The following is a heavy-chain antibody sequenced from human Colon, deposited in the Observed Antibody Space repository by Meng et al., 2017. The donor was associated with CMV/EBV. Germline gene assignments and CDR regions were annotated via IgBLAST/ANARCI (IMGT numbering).Heavy chain of an antibody. V-gene: IGHV4-34*01. CDR2: INHSGSI. CDR1: GGSFSGYY. J-gene: IGHJ4*02. Sequence: YGGSFSGYYWSWIRQPPGKGLEWIGEINHSGSINYNPSLKSRVTISVDTSKNQFSLKLSFVTAADTAVYYCARTMTIFAVVHQHFDSWGQGTLVTVSS. CDR3: ARTMTIFAVVHQHFDS. D-gene: IGHD3-3*01.